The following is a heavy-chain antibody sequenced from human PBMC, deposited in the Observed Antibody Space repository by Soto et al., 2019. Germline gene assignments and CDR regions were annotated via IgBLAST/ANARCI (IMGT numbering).Heavy chain of an antibody. CDR3: ARGQRFSDSFDP. V-gene: IGHV4-4*07. J-gene: IGHJ5*02. CDR1: GGAISGYY. Sequence: SETLSLTCTVSGGAISGYYWTWIRQSAGKGLEWIGRIYSSGGTKYNPSLQSRVTMSLDTSKNQFSLRLTSVTAADTAVYYCARGQRFSDSFDPWGQGTLVTGS. CDR2: IYSSGGT. D-gene: IGHD3-3*01.